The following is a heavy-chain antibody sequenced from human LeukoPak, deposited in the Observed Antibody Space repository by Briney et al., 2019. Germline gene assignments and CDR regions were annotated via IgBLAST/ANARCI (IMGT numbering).Heavy chain of an antibody. J-gene: IGHJ4*02. D-gene: IGHD6-19*01. CDR1: GYTFTGYY. Sequence: ASVKVSCEASGYTFTGYYMHWVRQAPGQGLEWMGLINPSGGSTSYAQKFQGRVTMTRDMSTSTVYMELSSLRSEDTAVYYCARSSSGWYRGDDFDYWGQGTLVTVSS. CDR2: INPSGGST. CDR3: ARSSSGWYRGDDFDY. V-gene: IGHV1-46*01.